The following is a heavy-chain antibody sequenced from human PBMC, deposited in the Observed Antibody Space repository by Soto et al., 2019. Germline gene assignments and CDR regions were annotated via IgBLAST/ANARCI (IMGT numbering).Heavy chain of an antibody. J-gene: IGHJ1*01. CDR3: ARDFVHGDHPEYFQH. CDR1: GFTVSSNY. Sequence: EVQLAESGGGLVQPGGSLRLSCAASGFTVSSNYMSWVRQAPGKGLEWVSVIYSGGSTYYADSVKGRFTISRDNSKNTLYLQMNSLRADDTAVYYCARDFVHGDHPEYFQHWGQGTLVTVSS. D-gene: IGHD4-17*01. CDR2: IYSGGST. V-gene: IGHV3-66*01.